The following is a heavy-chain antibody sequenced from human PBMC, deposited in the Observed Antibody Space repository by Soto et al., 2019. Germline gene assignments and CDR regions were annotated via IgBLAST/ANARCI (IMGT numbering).Heavy chain of an antibody. CDR1: GYTFTSYA. J-gene: IGHJ6*04. CDR2: INAGNGNT. V-gene: IGHV1-3*01. Sequence: SVKVSCKASGYTFTSYAMHWVRQAPGQRLEWMGSINAGNGNTKYSQKFQGRVTITRDTSASTAYMELSSLRSEDTAVYYCARALGIRITMKVVVDYGTEIWGKGTTVTVSA. D-gene: IGHD3-22*01. CDR3: ARALGIRITMKVVVDYGTEI.